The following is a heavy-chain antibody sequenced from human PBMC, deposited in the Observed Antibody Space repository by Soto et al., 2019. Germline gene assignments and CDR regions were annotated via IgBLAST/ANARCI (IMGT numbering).Heavy chain of an antibody. V-gene: IGHV2-5*02. Sequence: QITLKESGPTLVKPTQTLTLTCTFSGFSLSTSGVGVGWIRQPPGKALECLALIYWDDDKRYSPSLKSRLTVPNDTSKNQVVLTMTNMDPMDTATYYCAHIPSYYQYNWFDPWGQGTLVTVSS. CDR2: IYWDDDK. D-gene: IGHD3-10*01. CDR3: AHIPSYYQYNWFDP. CDR1: GFSLSTSGVG. J-gene: IGHJ5*02.